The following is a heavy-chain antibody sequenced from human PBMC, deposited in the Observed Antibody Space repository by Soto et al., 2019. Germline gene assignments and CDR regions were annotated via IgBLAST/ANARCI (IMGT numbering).Heavy chain of an antibody. D-gene: IGHD6-6*01. CDR3: AKDIYPRLGDSSSSSLDY. V-gene: IGHV3-43*01. CDR2: ISWDGGST. CDR1: GFTFDDYT. J-gene: IGHJ4*02. Sequence: ESGGVVVQPGGSLRLSCAASGFTFDDYTMHWVRQAPGKGLEWVSLISWDGGSTYYADSVKGRFTISRDNSKNSLYLQMNSLRTEDTALYYCAKDIYPRLGDSSSSSLDYWGQGTLVTVSS.